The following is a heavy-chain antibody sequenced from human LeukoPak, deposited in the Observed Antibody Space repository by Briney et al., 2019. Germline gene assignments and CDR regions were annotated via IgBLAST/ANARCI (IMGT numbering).Heavy chain of an antibody. V-gene: IGHV1-69*05. Sequence: SVKVSCKASGYTFRSYAISWVRQAPGQGLEWMGGIIPIFGTANYAQKFQGRVTITTDESTSTAYMELSSLRSEDTAVYYCARDHGGGSGWLNVPDYWGQGTLVTVSS. CDR3: ARDHGGGSGWLNVPDY. CDR1: GYTFRSYA. D-gene: IGHD6-19*01. J-gene: IGHJ4*02. CDR2: IIPIFGTA.